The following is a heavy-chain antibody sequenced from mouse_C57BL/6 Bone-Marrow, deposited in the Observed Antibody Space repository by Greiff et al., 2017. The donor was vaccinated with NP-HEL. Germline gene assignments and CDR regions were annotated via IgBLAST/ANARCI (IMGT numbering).Heavy chain of an antibody. J-gene: IGHJ4*01. CDR1: GFSFNTYA. CDR2: IRSKSNNYAT. V-gene: IGHV10-1*01. D-gene: IGHD3-2*02. CDR3: VRHEATGYYAMDY. Sequence: EVQLQESGGGLVQPKGSLKLSCAASGFSFNTYAMNWVRQAPGKGLEWVARIRSKSNNYATYYADSVKDRFTISRDDSESMLYLQMNNLKTEDTAMYYCVRHEATGYYAMDYWGQGTSVTVSS.